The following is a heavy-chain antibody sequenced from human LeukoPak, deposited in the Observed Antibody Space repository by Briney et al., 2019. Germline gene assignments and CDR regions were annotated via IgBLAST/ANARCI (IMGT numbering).Heavy chain of an antibody. CDR2: ISSSSSTT. V-gene: IGHV3-48*01. CDR3: ARETGDARFFDY. D-gene: IGHD7-27*01. J-gene: IGHJ4*02. CDR1: GFTFSSYS. Sequence: GGSLRLSCAASGFTFSSYSMNWVRQAPGKGLEWVSYISSSSSTTYYADSVKGRFTISRDNAKNSLYLQMNSLRAEDTAVYYCARETGDARFFDYWGQGTLVTVSS.